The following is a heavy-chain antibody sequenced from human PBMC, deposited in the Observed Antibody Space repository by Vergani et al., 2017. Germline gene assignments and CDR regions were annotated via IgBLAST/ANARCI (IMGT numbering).Heavy chain of an antibody. CDR2: IDWDDDK. J-gene: IGHJ3*02. D-gene: IGHD3-22*01. V-gene: IGHV2-70*15. CDR3: ARATYYYDSSGYPDAFDI. Sequence: QVTLRESGPALVKPTQTLTLTCTFSGFSLSTSGMCVSWIRQPPGKALEWLARIDWDDDKYYSTSLKTRLTISKDTSKNQVVLTMTNMDPVDTATYYCARATYYYDSSGYPDAFDIWGQGTMVTVSS. CDR1: GFSLSTSGMC.